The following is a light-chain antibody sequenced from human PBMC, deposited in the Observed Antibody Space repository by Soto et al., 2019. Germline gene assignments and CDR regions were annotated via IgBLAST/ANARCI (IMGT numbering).Light chain of an antibody. CDR2: GAS. J-gene: IGKJ3*01. V-gene: IGKV3-20*01. CDR1: QSVSSSY. Sequence: ETVLTQSPGTLSLSPGERATLSCRASQSVSSSYLAWYQQKPGQAPRLLIYGASSSATGIPDRFSGSGSEKDFTLTISRLEPDDCAVYYCQEYGSSPRFAFGPGTKVDIK. CDR3: QEYGSSPRFA.